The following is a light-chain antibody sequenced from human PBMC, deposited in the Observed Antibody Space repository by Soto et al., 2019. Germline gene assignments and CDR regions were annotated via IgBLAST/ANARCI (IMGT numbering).Light chain of an antibody. CDR1: QSVLYSSNNKNY. Sequence: DIALTQSPDSLAVSLGERATINCKSSQSVLYSSNNKNYLAWYQQKPGQPPKLLIYWASTRESGVPDRFSGSGSCTDFTLTISSLQAEDVAVYYCQQCYTTPYTFGKGTKLEIK. CDR3: QQCYTTPYT. CDR2: WAS. J-gene: IGKJ2*01. V-gene: IGKV4-1*01.